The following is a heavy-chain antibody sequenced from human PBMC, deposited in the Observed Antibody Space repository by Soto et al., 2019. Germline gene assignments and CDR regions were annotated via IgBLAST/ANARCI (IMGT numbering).Heavy chain of an antibody. CDR3: ATRSYQLLYRSDY. CDR2: IIPIFGTA. J-gene: IGHJ4*02. V-gene: IGHV1-69*06. CDR1: GGTFSSYA. Sequence: ASAKVSCTASGGTFSSYAISWVRQAPGQGLEWMGGIIPIFGTANYAQKFQGRVTITADKSTSTAYMELSSLRSEDTAVYYCATRSYQLLYRSDYWGQGTLVTVSS. D-gene: IGHD2-2*02.